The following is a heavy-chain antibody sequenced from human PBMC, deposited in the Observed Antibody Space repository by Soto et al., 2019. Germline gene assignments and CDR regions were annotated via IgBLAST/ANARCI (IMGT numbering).Heavy chain of an antibody. CDR2: INPSGGSP. D-gene: IGHD3-16*01. CDR3: ARARELRDYYYYSMDV. V-gene: IGHV1-46*01. CDR1: GYKFTNYY. Sequence: QAQLVQSGPEVKQPGASVRISCKSSGYKFTNYYMYWVRQAPGQGLEWMGVINPSGGSPNYARKFRGRVTMTTETSTSIVYLEVTRLTSEDTAIYYCARARELRDYYYYSMDVWGQGTTVTVSS. J-gene: IGHJ6*02.